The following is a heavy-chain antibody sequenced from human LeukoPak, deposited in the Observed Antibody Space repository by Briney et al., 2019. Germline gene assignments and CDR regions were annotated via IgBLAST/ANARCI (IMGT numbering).Heavy chain of an antibody. CDR3: ARDSTRFRVAGSNDP. J-gene: IGHJ5*02. Sequence: SETLSLTCTVSGGSISSSSYYWGWIRQPPGKGLEWIGSIYYSGSTYYNPSLKSRVTISVDTSKNQFSLKLSSVTAADTAVYYCARDSTRFRVAGSNDPWGQGTLVTVSS. V-gene: IGHV4-39*07. D-gene: IGHD3-10*01. CDR2: IYYSGST. CDR1: GGSISSSSYY.